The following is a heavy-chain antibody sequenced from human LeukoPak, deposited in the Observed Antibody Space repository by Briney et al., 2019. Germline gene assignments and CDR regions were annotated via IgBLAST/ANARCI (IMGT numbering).Heavy chain of an antibody. J-gene: IGHJ3*02. Sequence: GGSLRLSCAASGFTFRSYSMNWVRQAPGKGLEWVSYISSSSSTIYYADSVKGRFTISRDNAKNSLYLQMNSLRAEDTAVYYCARDPGDCSSTSCYWDAFDIWGQGTMVTVSS. D-gene: IGHD2-2*01. CDR3: ARDPGDCSSTSCYWDAFDI. CDR1: GFTFRSYS. V-gene: IGHV3-48*01. CDR2: ISSSSSTI.